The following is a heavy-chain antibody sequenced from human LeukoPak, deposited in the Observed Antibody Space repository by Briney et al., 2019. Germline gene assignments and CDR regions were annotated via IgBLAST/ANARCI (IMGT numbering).Heavy chain of an antibody. D-gene: IGHD3-22*01. CDR2: IIPMLDIP. CDR3: ARGLGYYYDSSGYDFDY. CDR1: GGTFSSYA. V-gene: IGHV1-69*04. Sequence: GASVKVSCKASGGTFSSYAISWVRQAPGQGLKWMGRIIPMLDIPNYAQKFQGRVTFTADKSTSTAYMELSSLRSEDTAVYYCARGLGYYYDSSGYDFDYWGQGTLVTVSS. J-gene: IGHJ4*02.